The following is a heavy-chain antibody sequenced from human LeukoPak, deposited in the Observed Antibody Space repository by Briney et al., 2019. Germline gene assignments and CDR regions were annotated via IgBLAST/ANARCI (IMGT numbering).Heavy chain of an antibody. Sequence: PSETLSLTCTVSGGSISSSSYYWGWIRQPPGKGLEWIGSIYYSGSTYYNPSLKSRVTISVDTSKNQFSLKLSSVTAADTAVYYCARTRWELLRGLGAFDIWGQGTMVTVSS. D-gene: IGHD1-26*01. V-gene: IGHV4-39*01. J-gene: IGHJ3*02. CDR2: IYYSGST. CDR1: GGSISSSSYY. CDR3: ARTRWELLRGLGAFDI.